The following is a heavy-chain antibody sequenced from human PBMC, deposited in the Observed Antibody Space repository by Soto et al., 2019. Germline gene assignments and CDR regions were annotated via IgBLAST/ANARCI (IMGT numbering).Heavy chain of an antibody. Sequence: EAQLLESGGELIQPGGSLRLSCAASGFTYSSHGMSWVRQAPGKGLEWIAGLSRGGGSTYYADSVKGRCTISRDNSKNTLDLIMKSLRVEDTSLYYCARDGQYRTDGFDICGQGTMVTVSS. CDR1: GFTYSSHG. CDR2: LSRGGGST. D-gene: IGHD5-12*01. CDR3: ARDGQYRTDGFDI. V-gene: IGHV3-23*01. J-gene: IGHJ3*02.